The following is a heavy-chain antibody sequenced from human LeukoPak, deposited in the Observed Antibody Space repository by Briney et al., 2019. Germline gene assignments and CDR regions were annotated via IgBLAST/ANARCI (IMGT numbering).Heavy chain of an antibody. J-gene: IGHJ5*02. V-gene: IGHV3-21*01. CDR3: ARGGDAWYNWNYVSRWFDP. CDR1: GFTFSSYS. D-gene: IGHD1-7*01. Sequence: GGSLRLSCAASGFTFSSYSMNWVRQAPGKGLECVSSISSSSSYIYYADSVKGRFTISRDNAKNSLYLQMNSLRAEDTAVYYCARGGDAWYNWNYVSRWFDPWGQGTLVTVSS. CDR2: ISSSSSYI.